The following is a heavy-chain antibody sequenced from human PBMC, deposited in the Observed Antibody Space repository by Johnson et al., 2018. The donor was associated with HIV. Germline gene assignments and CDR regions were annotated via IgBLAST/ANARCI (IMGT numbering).Heavy chain of an antibody. V-gene: IGHV3-9*01. Sequence: EVQLVESGGDLVQPGRSLKLACAASGFNFDVYAMHWVRQVLGKGLEWVSTISWNSGTIRYADSVKGRFTISRDNAKNTLYLEMNSLRPEDTAVYYCARDRVVELGANSDAFDIWGQGTMVTVSS. J-gene: IGHJ3*02. D-gene: IGHD2-15*01. CDR2: ISWNSGTI. CDR3: ARDRVVELGANSDAFDI. CDR1: GFNFDVYA.